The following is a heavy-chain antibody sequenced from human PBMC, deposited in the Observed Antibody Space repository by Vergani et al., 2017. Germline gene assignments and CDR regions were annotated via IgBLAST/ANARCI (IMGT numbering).Heavy chain of an antibody. J-gene: IGHJ4*02. V-gene: IGHV4-59*01. D-gene: IGHD3-10*01. CDR2: VSFRGDT. CDR1: GGSITNNF. Sequence: QVQLQESGPGLVKPSETLSLTCTVSGGSITNNFWSWIRRPPGKGLEWMGYVSFRGDTLYDPSVKGRMTISLNTSSNQFSLYLTSVTAADTAVYYCARSRIYYGAGSPDYWGQGTLVTVSS. CDR3: ARSRIYYGAGSPDY.